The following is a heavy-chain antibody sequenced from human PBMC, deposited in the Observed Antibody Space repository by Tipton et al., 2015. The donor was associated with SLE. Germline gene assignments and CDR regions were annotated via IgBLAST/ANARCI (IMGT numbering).Heavy chain of an antibody. J-gene: IGHJ3*02. CDR2: IYYSGGT. CDR1: GGSISSYY. CDR3: ARAQRGPIRAFDI. Sequence: TLSLTCTVSGGSISSYYWSWIRHPPGKGLAWIGYIYYSGGTNYNPSLKSRVTISVDTSKNQFSLKLSSVTAADTAVYDCARAQRGPIRAFDIWGQGTMVTVAS. D-gene: IGHD3/OR15-3a*01. V-gene: IGHV4-59*01.